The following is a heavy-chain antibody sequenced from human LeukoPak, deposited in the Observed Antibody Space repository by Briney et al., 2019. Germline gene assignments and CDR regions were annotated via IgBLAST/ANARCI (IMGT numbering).Heavy chain of an antibody. D-gene: IGHD3-9*01. J-gene: IGHJ6*02. V-gene: IGHV1-3*01. Sequence: ASVKVSCKASGYTFTSYAMHWVRQAPGQRLEWMGWINAGNGNTKYSQKFQGRVTITRDTSASTAYMELSSLRSEDTAVYYCARDELRYFDWPNYYYYGMDVWGQGTTVTVSS. CDR2: INAGNGNT. CDR3: ARDELRYFDWPNYYYYGMDV. CDR1: GYTFTSYA.